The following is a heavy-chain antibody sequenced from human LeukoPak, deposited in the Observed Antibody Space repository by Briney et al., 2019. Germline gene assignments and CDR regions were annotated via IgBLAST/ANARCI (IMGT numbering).Heavy chain of an antibody. D-gene: IGHD5-18*01. CDR3: ARGDGYSYGYAWRLDY. V-gene: IGHV1-2*02. CDR1: GYTFTGYY. Sequence: VASVKVSCKASGYTFTGYYMHWVRQAPGQGLEWMGWINPNSGGTNYAQKFQGRVTMTRDTSISTAYMELSRLRSDDTAVYYCARGDGYSYGYAWRLDYWGQGTLVTVSS. CDR2: INPNSGGT. J-gene: IGHJ4*02.